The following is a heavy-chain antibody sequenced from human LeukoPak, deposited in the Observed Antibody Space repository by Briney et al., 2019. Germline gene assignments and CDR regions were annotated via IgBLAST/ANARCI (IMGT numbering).Heavy chain of an antibody. Sequence: ASVKVSCKASGYTFTSYYMHWVRQAPGQGLEWXXXXXXXXXXXSYAQKFQGRVXXTRDXSTSTVYMELSSLRSEDTAVYYCARGKYSSGWYIATYYYYYGMDVWGQGTTVTVSS. CDR3: ARGKYSSGWYIATYYYYYGMDV. J-gene: IGHJ6*02. V-gene: IGHV1-46*01. CDR2: XXXXXXXX. D-gene: IGHD6-19*01. CDR1: GYTFTSYY.